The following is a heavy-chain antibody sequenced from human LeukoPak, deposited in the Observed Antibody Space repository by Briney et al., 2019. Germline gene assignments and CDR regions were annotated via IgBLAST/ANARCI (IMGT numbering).Heavy chain of an antibody. D-gene: IGHD3-3*01. J-gene: IGHJ4*02. V-gene: IGHV1-18*01. CDR3: ARDDTYYDFWSGYLSFDY. Sequence: GASVKVSXKAPGYTFTSYGISWVRQAPGQGLEWMGWISAYNGNTNYAQKLQGRVTMTTDTSTSTAYMELRSLRSDDTAVYYCARDDTYYDFWSGYLSFDYWGQGTLVTVSS. CDR1: GYTFTSYG. CDR2: ISAYNGNT.